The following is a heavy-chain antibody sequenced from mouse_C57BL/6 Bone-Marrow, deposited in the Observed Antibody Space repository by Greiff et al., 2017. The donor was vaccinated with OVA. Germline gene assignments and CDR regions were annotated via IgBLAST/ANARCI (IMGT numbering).Heavy chain of an antibody. D-gene: IGHD1-1*01. CDR1: GFSLTSYG. Sequence: QVQLVESGPGLVAPSQSLSITCTVSGFSLTSYGVDWVRQSPGKGLEWLGVIWGVGSTNYNSALKSRLSISKDNSKSQVFLKMNSLQTDDTAMYYCASGITTVVPFAYWGQGTLVTVSA. V-gene: IGHV2-6*01. J-gene: IGHJ3*01. CDR3: ASGITTVVPFAY. CDR2: IWGVGST.